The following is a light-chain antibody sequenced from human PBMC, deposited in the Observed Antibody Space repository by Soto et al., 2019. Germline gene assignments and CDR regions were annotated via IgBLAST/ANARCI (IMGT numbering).Light chain of an antibody. V-gene: IGLV2-14*01. Sequence: QSALTQPASVSGSPGQSITISCTGTSSDVGGYNYVSWYQQHPGKAPKVMIYDVSHRPSGVSNRFSGSKSGNTASLTISGLQAEDEADYYCSSYTSSGTTVFGGGTKLTVL. J-gene: IGLJ3*02. CDR1: SSDVGGYNY. CDR2: DVS. CDR3: SSYTSSGTTV.